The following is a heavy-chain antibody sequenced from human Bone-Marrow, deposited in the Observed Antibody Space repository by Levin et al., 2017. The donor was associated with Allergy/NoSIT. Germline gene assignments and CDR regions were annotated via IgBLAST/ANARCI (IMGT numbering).Heavy chain of an antibody. Sequence: GESLKISCQASGYSFTEYWIGWVRQMPGKGLEWMGMMDPADSDIRYSPSFQGHVTISADKSLDTAYLQWSSLKASDTAMYYCARLGSGFESDAFDIWGQGTMVTVSS. CDR2: MDPADSDI. D-gene: IGHD5-12*01. V-gene: IGHV5-51*01. CDR1: GYSFTEYW. CDR3: ARLGSGFESDAFDI. J-gene: IGHJ3*02.